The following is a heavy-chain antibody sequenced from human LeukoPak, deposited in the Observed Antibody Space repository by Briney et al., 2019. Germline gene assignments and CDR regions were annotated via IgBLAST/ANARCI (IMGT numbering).Heavy chain of an antibody. CDR2: IRNDGKNK. Sequence: PGGSPRLSCAASGFTFSIYGMHWVRQAPGKGLEWVAFIRNDGKNKYYGDSVKGRITISRDNSQNTLSLQVNSLRAEDTAVYYCAKDFDGSSYGILDTWGQGTLVTVSS. V-gene: IGHV3-30*02. D-gene: IGHD2-2*01. J-gene: IGHJ5*02. CDR1: GFTFSIYG. CDR3: AKDFDGSSYGILDT.